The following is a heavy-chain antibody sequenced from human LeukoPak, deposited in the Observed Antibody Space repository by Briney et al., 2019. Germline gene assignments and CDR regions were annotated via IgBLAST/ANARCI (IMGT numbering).Heavy chain of an antibody. D-gene: IGHD6-19*01. CDR2: IHTGGST. J-gene: IGHJ4*02. CDR3: ARAGQWLVRYYFDY. CDR1: GGSISSYY. V-gene: IGHV4-4*07. Sequence: SETLSLTCTASGGSISSYYWSWIRQPAGKGLEWIGRIHTGGSTNYNPSLKSRVTISVDTSKNQFSLKLSSVTAADTAVYYCARAGQWLVRYYFDYWGQGTLVTVSS.